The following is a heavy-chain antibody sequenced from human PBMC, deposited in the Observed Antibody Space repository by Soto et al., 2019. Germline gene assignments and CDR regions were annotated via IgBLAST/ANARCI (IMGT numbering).Heavy chain of an antibody. CDR3: ARADTMVRGVKGYYFDY. D-gene: IGHD3-10*01. CDR2: IYYSGST. V-gene: IGHV4-59*01. CDR1: GGSISSYY. J-gene: IGHJ4*02. Sequence: PSETLSLTCTVSGGSISSYYWSWIRQPPGKGLEWIGYIYYSGSTNYNPSLKSRVTISVDTSKNQFSLKLSSVTAADTAVYYCARADTMVRGVKGYYFDYWGQGTLVTVSS.